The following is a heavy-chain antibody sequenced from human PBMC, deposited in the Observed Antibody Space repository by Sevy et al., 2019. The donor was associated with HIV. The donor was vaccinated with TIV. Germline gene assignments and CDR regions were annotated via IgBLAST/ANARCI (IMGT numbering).Heavy chain of an antibody. J-gene: IGHJ5*02. CDR3: ARYCISTRPHNWFDP. V-gene: IGHV4-30-4*01. Sequence: SETLSLTCTVSGGSISSGDYYWTWIRQSPGKGLEWIGYIYYSGTTYYNPSLKSRVTMSVDTSKTQFSLRLSSVTAADTAVYFCARYCISTRPHNWFDPWGQGTLVTVSS. CDR1: GGSISSGDYY. D-gene: IGHD2-2*01. CDR2: IYYSGTT.